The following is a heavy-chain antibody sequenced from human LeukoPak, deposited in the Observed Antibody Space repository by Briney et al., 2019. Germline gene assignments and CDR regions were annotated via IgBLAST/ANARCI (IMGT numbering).Heavy chain of an antibody. CDR2: ISGNGGST. Sequence: PGGSLRLSCAASGFTFNRYNMNWVRQAPGKGLEWVSGISGNGGSTYYADSVKGRSTISRDNSKNTLYLQMNRLRAEGTAVYYCATYGGYVLGYFDYWGQGTLVTVSS. D-gene: IGHD5-12*01. J-gene: IGHJ4*02. CDR3: ATYGGYVLGYFDY. V-gene: IGHV3-23*01. CDR1: GFTFNRYN.